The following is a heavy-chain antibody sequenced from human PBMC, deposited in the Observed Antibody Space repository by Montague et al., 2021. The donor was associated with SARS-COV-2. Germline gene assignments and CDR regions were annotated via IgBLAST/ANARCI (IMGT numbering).Heavy chain of an antibody. J-gene: IGHJ4*02. V-gene: IGHV4-39*01. CDR2: IYYSGST. D-gene: IGHD4-23*01. CDR3: ARRGDYGGPRFDY. Sequence: SETLSLTCTVSGGSVSSRSYYWGWIRQPPGKGLEWNGSIYYSGSTHYNPSLKSRVTISVDTSKNQFSLKLSSVTAADTAEYYCARRGDYGGPRFDYWGQGTLVSVSS. CDR1: GGSVSSRSYY.